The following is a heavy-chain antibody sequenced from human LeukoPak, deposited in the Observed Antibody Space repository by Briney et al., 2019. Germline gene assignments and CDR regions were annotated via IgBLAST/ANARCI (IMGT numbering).Heavy chain of an antibody. Sequence: AGGSLRLSCAASGFTVSSNYMSWVRQAPGKGLEWVSVIRSDGTTDYADSVKGRFDASRDNFKNTLYLQMNSLRAEDTAVYYCARDHGVQLRLGVDGMDVWGQGTTVTVSS. D-gene: IGHD1-1*01. CDR2: IRSDGTT. CDR3: ARDHGVQLRLGVDGMDV. V-gene: IGHV3-66*01. J-gene: IGHJ6*02. CDR1: GFTVSSNY.